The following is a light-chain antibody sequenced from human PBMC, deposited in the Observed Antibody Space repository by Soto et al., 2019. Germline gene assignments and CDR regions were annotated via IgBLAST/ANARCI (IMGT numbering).Light chain of an antibody. Sequence: QSSLTQPASVSGAPGQSIIISCTGTSSDVGTYKLISWYQHHAGKAPKLMIYEASKRPSGVSNRFSASKSGNTASLTISGLQPEDEADYYCASWDDSVTGPTMVFGGGTKVTVL. J-gene: IGLJ2*01. V-gene: IGLV2-23*01. CDR3: ASWDDSVTGPTMV. CDR2: EAS. CDR1: SSDVGTYKL.